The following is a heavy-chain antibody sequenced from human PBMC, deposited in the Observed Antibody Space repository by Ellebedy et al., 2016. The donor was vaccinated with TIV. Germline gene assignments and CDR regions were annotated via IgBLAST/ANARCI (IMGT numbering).Heavy chain of an antibody. D-gene: IGHD3-10*01. CDR2: TSYDGSSK. CDR3: ARSILREMIIGKY. CDR1: GFAFSSYV. V-gene: IGHV3-30*04. J-gene: IGHJ4*02. Sequence: PGGSLRLSCAASGFAFSSYVIHWVRQAPGKGLEWVAVTSYDGSSKYYADSVKGRFTISRDSSKNTVYLQMDSLRAEDTAVYYCARSILREMIIGKYWGQGTLVTVSS.